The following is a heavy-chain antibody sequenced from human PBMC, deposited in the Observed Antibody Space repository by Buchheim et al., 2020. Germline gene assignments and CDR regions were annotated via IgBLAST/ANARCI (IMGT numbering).Heavy chain of an antibody. V-gene: IGHV4-4*02. CDR1: GGSISSSNW. CDR2: IYHSGST. Sequence: QVQLQESGPGLVKPSGTLSLTCAVSGGSISSSNWWSWVRQPPGKGLEWIGEIYHSGSTNYNPSLKSRVTISVDKSKNQFSLKLSSVTAADTAVYYCARIPIVVVPAAIQWGGRYYYYYGMDVWGQGTT. J-gene: IGHJ6*02. CDR3: ARIPIVVVPAAIQWGGRYYYYYGMDV. D-gene: IGHD2-2*02.